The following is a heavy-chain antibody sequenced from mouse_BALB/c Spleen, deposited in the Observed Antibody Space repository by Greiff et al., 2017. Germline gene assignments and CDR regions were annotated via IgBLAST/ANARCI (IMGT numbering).Heavy chain of an antibody. V-gene: IGHV7-3*02. CDR3: ARDSPHCRYDVAWFAY. Sequence: EVKLVESGGGLVQPGGSLRLSCATSGFTFTDYYMSWVRQPPGKALEWLGFIRNKANGYTTEYSASVKGRFTISRDNAQSILYLQMNTLRAEDSATYYCARDSPHCRYDVAWFAYWGQGTLVTVSA. J-gene: IGHJ3*01. D-gene: IGHD2-14*01. CDR2: IRNKANGYTT. CDR1: GFTFTDYY.